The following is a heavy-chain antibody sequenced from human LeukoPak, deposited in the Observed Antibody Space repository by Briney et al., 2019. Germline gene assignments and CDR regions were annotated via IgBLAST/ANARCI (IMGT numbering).Heavy chain of an antibody. V-gene: IGHV3-30*02. D-gene: IGHD1-26*01. CDR2: IRYDGSNK. Sequence: QSGGSLRLSCAASGFTFSSYGMHWVRQAPGKGLEWVAFIRYDGSNKYYADSVKGRFTISRDNAKNSLYLQMNSLRAEDTAVYYCARDVSGVLDYWGQGTLVTVSS. CDR1: GFTFSSYG. CDR3: ARDVSGVLDY. J-gene: IGHJ4*02.